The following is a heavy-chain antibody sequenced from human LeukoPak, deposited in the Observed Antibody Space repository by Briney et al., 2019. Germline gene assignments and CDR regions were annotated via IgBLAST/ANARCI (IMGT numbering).Heavy chain of an antibody. J-gene: IGHJ1*01. Sequence: TSVTLSLTCAVYGGSFSGYYWSWIRQPPGKGLEWIGEINHSGSTNYNPSLKSRVTISVDTSKNQFSLKLSSVTAADTAVYYCASGRVQYYGSGSYYNYAEYFQHWGQGTLVTVSS. CDR1: GGSFSGYY. CDR3: ASGRVQYYGSGSYYNYAEYFQH. D-gene: IGHD3-10*01. CDR2: INHSGST. V-gene: IGHV4-34*01.